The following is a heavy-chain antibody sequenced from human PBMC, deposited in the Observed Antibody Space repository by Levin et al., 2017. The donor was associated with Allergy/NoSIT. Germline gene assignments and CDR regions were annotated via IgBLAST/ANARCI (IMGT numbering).Heavy chain of an antibody. CDR1: GFTFSSYA. V-gene: IGHV3-30-3*01. CDR3: ARDVGGIKFDY. CDR2: ISYDGSNK. Sequence: GESLKISCAASGFTFSSYAMHWVRQAPGKGLEWVAVISYDGSNKYYADSVKGRFTISRDNSKNTLYLQMNSLRAEDTAVYYCARDVGGIKFDYWGQGTLVTVSS. D-gene: IGHD1-26*01. J-gene: IGHJ4*02.